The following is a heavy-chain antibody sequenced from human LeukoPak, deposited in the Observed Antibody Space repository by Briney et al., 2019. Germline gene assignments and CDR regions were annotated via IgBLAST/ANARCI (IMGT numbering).Heavy chain of an antibody. V-gene: IGHV3-7*01. CDR1: GFTFSNYW. J-gene: IGHJ3*02. CDR2: IKQDGSQN. CDR3: ARERAVGTAYAAHEI. Sequence: GGSLRLSCAASGFTFSNYWMTWVRQAPGKGLEWVANIKQDGSQNYYVDSVKGRFTISRDNAENSLYLQMNNLRAEDTAVYYCARERAVGTAYAAHEIWGQGTMVTVSS. D-gene: IGHD5-18*01.